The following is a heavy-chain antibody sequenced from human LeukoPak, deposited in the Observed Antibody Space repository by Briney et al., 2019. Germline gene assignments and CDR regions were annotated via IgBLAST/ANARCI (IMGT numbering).Heavy chain of an antibody. CDR2: INPNSGDT. Sequence: GASVKVSCKASGYTFTGYYIHWVRQAPGQGLEWMGWINPNSGDTNYAQKFQGRVTMTRNTSISTAYMELSSLRSEDTAVYYCARDSSNQLLVSWGQGTLVTVSS. CDR1: GYTFTGYY. V-gene: IGHV1-2*02. CDR3: ARDSSNQLLVS. D-gene: IGHD2-2*01. J-gene: IGHJ4*02.